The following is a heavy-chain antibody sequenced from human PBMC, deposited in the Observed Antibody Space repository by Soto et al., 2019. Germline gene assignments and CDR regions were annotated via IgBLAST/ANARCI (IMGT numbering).Heavy chain of an antibody. CDR1: GYTFTGYY. CDR3: ARSERGLVVVTPNWFDP. D-gene: IGHD3-22*01. V-gene: IGHV1-2*02. Sequence: ASVKVSCKASGYTFTGYYMHWVRQAPGQGLEWMGWINPNSGGTNYAQKYQGRGTMTRETSISTAYMELSRLRSDDTAVYYCARSERGLVVVTPNWFDPWGQGTLVTVSS. CDR2: INPNSGGT. J-gene: IGHJ5*02.